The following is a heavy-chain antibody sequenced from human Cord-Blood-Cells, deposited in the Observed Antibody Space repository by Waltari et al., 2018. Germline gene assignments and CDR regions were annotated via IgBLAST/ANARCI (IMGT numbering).Heavy chain of an antibody. Sequence: DSVKGRFTISRDNSKNTLYLQMNSLRAEYTAVYYCAKDSIAAAAYYFDYWGQGTLVTVSS. D-gene: IGHD6-13*01. J-gene: IGHJ4*02. V-gene: IGHV3-23*01. CDR3: AKDSIAAAAYYFDY.